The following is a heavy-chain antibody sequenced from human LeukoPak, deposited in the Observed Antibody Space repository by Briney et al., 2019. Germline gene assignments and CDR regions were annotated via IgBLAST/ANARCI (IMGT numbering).Heavy chain of an antibody. CDR2: IWYDGSNK. Sequence: PGGSLRLSCAASGFTFSNYGMHWVRQAPGKGLEWVAVIWYDGSNKYYADSAKGRFTISRDNSKNTLYLQMSSLRAEDTAVYYCARDGPRLYTALYGMDVWGQGTTVTVSS. CDR1: GFTFSNYG. D-gene: IGHD5-18*01. CDR3: ARDGPRLYTALYGMDV. J-gene: IGHJ6*02. V-gene: IGHV3-33*01.